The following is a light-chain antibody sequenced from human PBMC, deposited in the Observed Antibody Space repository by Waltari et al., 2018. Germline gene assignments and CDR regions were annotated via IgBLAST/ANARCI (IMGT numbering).Light chain of an antibody. CDR1: QDIRDD. J-gene: IGKJ2*01. CDR3: QQHNNYPYT. Sequence: DIQMTQSPSSLSASVGDRVTLTCRASQDIRDDLIWYHQKSGKAPQRLIHGASTLQSGVPSRFSGSGYGTEFTLTISSLQPEDLAIYYCQQHNNYPYTFGRGTRLEIK. CDR2: GAS. V-gene: IGKV1-17*01.